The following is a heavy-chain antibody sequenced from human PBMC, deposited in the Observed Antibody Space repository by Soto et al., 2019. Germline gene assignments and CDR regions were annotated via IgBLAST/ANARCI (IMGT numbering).Heavy chain of an antibody. CDR2: ISESGGST. D-gene: IGHD6-13*01. J-gene: IGHJ4*02. V-gene: IGHV3-23*01. Sequence: GGSLRLSCAASGFSFSDYAMTWVRQAPGKGLEWVSVISESGGSTHYADSVRGRFTISRDNSENTLYLRMNSLRDDDTAVYFCAKRSPYSTGWYSPIFDYWGQGSLVTVSS. CDR3: AKRSPYSTGWYSPIFDY. CDR1: GFSFSDYA.